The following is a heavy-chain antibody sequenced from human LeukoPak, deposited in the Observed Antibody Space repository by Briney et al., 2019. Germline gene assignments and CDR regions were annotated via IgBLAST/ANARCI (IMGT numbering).Heavy chain of an antibody. CDR2: IYPGDSDT. Sequence: GESLKISCKGSGYSFTSYWIGWVRQMPGKGLEWMGIIYPGDSDTRYSPSFQGQVTISADKSISTAYLQWSSLKASDTAMYYCARSAGYYDFWGGYYDDPEFDPWGQGTLVTVSS. CDR1: GYSFTSYW. CDR3: ARSAGYYDFWGGYYDDPEFDP. V-gene: IGHV5-51*01. J-gene: IGHJ5*02. D-gene: IGHD3-3*01.